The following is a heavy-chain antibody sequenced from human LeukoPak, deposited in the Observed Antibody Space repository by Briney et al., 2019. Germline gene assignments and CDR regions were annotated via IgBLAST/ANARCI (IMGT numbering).Heavy chain of an antibody. Sequence: GGSLRLSCAASGFTFSSYEMNWVRQAPGKGLQWVSYISSSGSTRYYAESVKGRFTISRDNSENTLYLQMNSLRVEDTAVYYCAKDQAHHHSSGSLYDPWGRGSLVTVSS. J-gene: IGHJ5*02. V-gene: IGHV3-48*03. CDR1: GFTFSSYE. CDR2: ISSSGSTR. CDR3: AKDQAHHHSSGSLYDP. D-gene: IGHD3-22*01.